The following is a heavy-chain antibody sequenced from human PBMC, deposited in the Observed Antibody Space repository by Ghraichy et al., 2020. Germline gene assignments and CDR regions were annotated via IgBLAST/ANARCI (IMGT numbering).Heavy chain of an antibody. CDR1: GGSISSGGYY. J-gene: IGHJ4*02. V-gene: IGHV4-31*03. Sequence: SETLSLTCTVSGGSISSGGYYWSWIRQHPGKGLEWIGYIYYSGSTYYNPSLKSRVTISVDTSKNQFSLKLSSVTTADTAVYYCARFIVPAAIGHFDYWGQGTLVTVSS. D-gene: IGHD2-2*02. CDR2: IYYSGST. CDR3: ARFIVPAAIGHFDY.